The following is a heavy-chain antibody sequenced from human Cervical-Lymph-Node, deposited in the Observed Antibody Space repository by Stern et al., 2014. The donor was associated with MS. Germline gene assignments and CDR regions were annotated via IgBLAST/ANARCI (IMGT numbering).Heavy chain of an antibody. V-gene: IGHV4-4*02. CDR1: GDSISSDNW. Sequence: HVQLQESGPGIVKPSGTLSLTCAVSGDSISSDNWWSWVRQPPGKGLEWIGKIYHSGTTNYTPSLKSRLTISLDKSKNQFSLKLTSVTAADTAVYFCARDKLSRGQHNWGQGTLDTVSS. CDR3: ARDKLSRGQHN. J-gene: IGHJ4*02. CDR2: IYHSGTT. D-gene: IGHD2-21*01.